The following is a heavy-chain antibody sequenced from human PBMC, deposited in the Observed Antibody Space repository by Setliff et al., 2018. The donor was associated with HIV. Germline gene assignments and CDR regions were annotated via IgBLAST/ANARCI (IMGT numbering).Heavy chain of an antibody. Sequence: SCAASRFTFSSYAMHWVRQAPGKGLEWVAVISYDGSNKYYADSVKGRFTISRDNSKNTLYLQMNSLTAEDTAVYYCAKDRSNIVATIADYWGQGTLVTVSS. J-gene: IGHJ4*02. D-gene: IGHD5-12*01. CDR2: ISYDGSNK. CDR1: RFTFSSYA. V-gene: IGHV3-30-3*01. CDR3: AKDRSNIVATIADY.